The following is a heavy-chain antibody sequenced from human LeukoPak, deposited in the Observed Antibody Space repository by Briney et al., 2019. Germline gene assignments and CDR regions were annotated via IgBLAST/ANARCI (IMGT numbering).Heavy chain of an antibody. D-gene: IGHD1-14*01. Sequence: PSETLSLTCAVYGGSFSGYYWSWIRQPPGKGLEWIGEINHSGSTNYNPSLKSRVTISVDTSKNQFSLKLSSVTAADTAVYYCARENHATLCPDYWGQGTLVTVSS. CDR1: GGSFSGYY. J-gene: IGHJ4*02. CDR3: ARENHATLCPDY. V-gene: IGHV4-34*01. CDR2: INHSGST.